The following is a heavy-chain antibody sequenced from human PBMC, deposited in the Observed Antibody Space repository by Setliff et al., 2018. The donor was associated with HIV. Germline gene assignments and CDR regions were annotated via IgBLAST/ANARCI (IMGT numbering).Heavy chain of an antibody. V-gene: IGHV4-34*01. J-gene: IGHJ2*01. CDR1: GGSVSGHY. CDR3: ARDVGLCGVDCWPYFYFDL. CDR2: ITPSGAT. Sequence: SETLSLTCAVYGGSVSGHYWGWFRQPPGKGLEWIGEITPSGATNYLPSLKSRVTISLDTSKNQFSLKLSSMTAADTAVYYCARDVGLCGVDCWPYFYFDLWGRGNLVTVSS. D-gene: IGHD2-21*02.